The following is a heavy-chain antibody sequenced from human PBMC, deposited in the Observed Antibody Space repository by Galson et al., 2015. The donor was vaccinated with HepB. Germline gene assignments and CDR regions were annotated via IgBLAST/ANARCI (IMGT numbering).Heavy chain of an antibody. CDR1: GFTFSSYS. CDR3: ARVPYSYSSRGWYLDL. CDR2: ISSSSSTV. D-gene: IGHD6-13*01. Sequence: SLRLSCAASGFTFSSYSMNWVRQAPGKGLEWVSYISSSSSTVYYADSVKGRFTISRDNAKNSLYLQMNSLRDEDTAVYYCARVPYSYSSRGWYLDLWGRGTLVTVSS. J-gene: IGHJ2*01. V-gene: IGHV3-48*02.